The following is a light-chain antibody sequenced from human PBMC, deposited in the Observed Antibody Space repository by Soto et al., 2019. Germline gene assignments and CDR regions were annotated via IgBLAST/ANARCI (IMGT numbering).Light chain of an antibody. CDR3: QQTYITPRT. V-gene: IGKV1-39*01. CDR1: RNIRNY. CDR2: AAS. J-gene: IGKJ1*01. Sequence: DIQMTQSPSSLSASVGDRVTITCRASRNIRNYVNWYQQKPGRAPNLLISAASGLQSGVPSRFSGSGSGTDFTLTISRLQPEDFATYYCQQTYITPRTFGQGTNLEVK.